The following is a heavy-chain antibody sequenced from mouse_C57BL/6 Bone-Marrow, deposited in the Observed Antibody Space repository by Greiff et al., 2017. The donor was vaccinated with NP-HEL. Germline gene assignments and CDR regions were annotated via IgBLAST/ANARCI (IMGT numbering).Heavy chain of an antibody. D-gene: IGHD2-1*01. CDR2: ISDGGSYT. CDR3: AREGNYELGRFAY. Sequence: DVHLVEFGGGLVKPGGSLKLSCAASGFTFSSYAMSWVRQTPEKRLEWVATISDGGSYTYYPDNVKGRFTISRDNAKNNLYLQMSHLKSEDTAMYYCAREGNYELGRFAYWGQGTLVTVSA. J-gene: IGHJ3*01. V-gene: IGHV5-4*01. CDR1: GFTFSSYA.